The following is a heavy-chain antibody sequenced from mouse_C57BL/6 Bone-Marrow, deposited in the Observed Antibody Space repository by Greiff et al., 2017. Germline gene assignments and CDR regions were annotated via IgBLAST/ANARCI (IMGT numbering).Heavy chain of an antibody. J-gene: IGHJ4*01. D-gene: IGHD1-1*01. CDR2: IQPNGGST. CDR3: ASRGMYYYGAYGIDY. CDR1: GYTFTSYW. V-gene: IGHV1-64*01. Sequence: QVQLQQPGAELVKPGASVKLSCKASGYTFTSYWMHWVKQRPGQGLEWLGMIQPNGGSTNYTEKFNSKATLTVDKSSSAAYMQLSILTSEDSVVFYGASRGMYYYGAYGIDYWGQGTSVTVSA.